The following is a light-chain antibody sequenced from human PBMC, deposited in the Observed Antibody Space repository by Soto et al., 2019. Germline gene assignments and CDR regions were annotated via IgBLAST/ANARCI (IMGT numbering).Light chain of an antibody. CDR1: QGISSN. V-gene: IGKV1-9*01. CDR3: QKLNAYPPWT. Sequence: QLTQSPSSLSASVGDRATITCRASQGISSNLAWYQQKPGRAPKLLIFGASTLQSGVPSRFSGSGSGTEFTLTISSLQPEDFATYFCQKLNAYPPWTFGQGTKVEIK. CDR2: GAS. J-gene: IGKJ1*01.